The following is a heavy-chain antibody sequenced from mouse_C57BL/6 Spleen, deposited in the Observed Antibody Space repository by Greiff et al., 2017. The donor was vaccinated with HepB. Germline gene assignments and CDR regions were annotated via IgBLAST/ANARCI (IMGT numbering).Heavy chain of an antibody. V-gene: IGHV1-26*01. CDR2: INPNNGGT. Sequence: EVQLQQSGPELVKPGASVKISCKASGYTFTDYYMNWVKQSHGKSLEWIGDINPNNGGTSYNQKFKGKATLTVDKSSSPAYMELRSLTSEYSAVYYCAREVGSGRDWCAYWGQGTLVTVSA. CDR1: GYTFTDYY. D-gene: IGHD1-1*02. J-gene: IGHJ3*01. CDR3: AREVGSGRDWCAY.